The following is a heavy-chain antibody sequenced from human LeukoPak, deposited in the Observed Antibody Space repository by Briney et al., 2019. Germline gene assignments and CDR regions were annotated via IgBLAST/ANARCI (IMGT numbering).Heavy chain of an antibody. CDR2: ISYDGSNK. CDR3: AKDAERDYYDSSGHGFDY. J-gene: IGHJ4*02. CDR1: GFTFSSYG. V-gene: IGHV3-30*18. Sequence: GGSLRLSCAASGFTFSSYGMHWVRQAPGKGLEWVAVISYDGSNKYYADSVKGRFTISRDNSKNTLYLQMNSLRAEDTAVHYCAKDAERDYYDSSGHGFDYWGQGTLVTVSP. D-gene: IGHD3-22*01.